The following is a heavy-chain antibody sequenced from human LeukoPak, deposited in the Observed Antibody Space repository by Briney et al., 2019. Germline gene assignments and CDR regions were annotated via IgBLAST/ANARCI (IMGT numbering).Heavy chain of an antibody. CDR3: ARPITFDS. J-gene: IGHJ4*02. V-gene: IGHV3-48*03. CDR1: GFTFSTYE. CDR2: INAFGSTI. D-gene: IGHD3-10*01. Sequence: GGSLRLSCAASGFTFSTYEMNWVRQAPGKGLEWVSYINAFGSTIYYADSVKGRFTISRDNAKNSLYLQMNSLRADDTAVYYCARPITFDSWGQGTLVTVSS.